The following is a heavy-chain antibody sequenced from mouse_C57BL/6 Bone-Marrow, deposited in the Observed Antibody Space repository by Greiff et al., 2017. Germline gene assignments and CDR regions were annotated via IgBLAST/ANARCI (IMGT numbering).Heavy chain of an antibody. Sequence: EVQLQESGAELVRPGASVKLSCTASGFNIKDYYMHWVKQRPEQGLEWIGRIDPEDGDTEYAPKFPGKATMTADTSSTTAYLQLSCLTSEHTAVYYCTFYYGYYGTLNDVWVTGTTVTVSS. J-gene: IGHJ1*03. CDR2: IDPEDGDT. CDR3: TFYYGYYGTLNDV. V-gene: IGHV14-1*01. D-gene: IGHD2-1*01. CDR1: GFNIKDYY.